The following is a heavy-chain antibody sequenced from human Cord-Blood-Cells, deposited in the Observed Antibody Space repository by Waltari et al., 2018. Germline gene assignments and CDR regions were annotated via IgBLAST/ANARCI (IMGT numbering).Heavy chain of an antibody. CDR2: IYYSGST. CDR3: ARQRWWLNPDY. D-gene: IGHD2-15*01. Sequence: QLQLQESGPGLVKPSETLSLPCTVSGGSISSSSYYWGWIRQPPGKGLEWIGSIYYSGSTYYNPSLKSRVTISVDTSKNQFSLKLSSVTAADTAVYYCARQRWWLNPDYWGQGTLVTVSS. J-gene: IGHJ4*02. V-gene: IGHV4-39*01. CDR1: GGSISSSSYY.